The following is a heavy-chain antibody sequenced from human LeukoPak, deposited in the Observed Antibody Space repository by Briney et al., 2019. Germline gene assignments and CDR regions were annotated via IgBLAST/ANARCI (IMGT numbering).Heavy chain of an antibody. D-gene: IGHD4-17*01. CDR2: ISSSSSYI. Sequence: GGSLRLSCAASGFTFSAYSMNWVRRAPGKGLEWVSSISSSSSYISYADSVKGRFTISRDNAKNSLYLQMNSLRAEDTAVYYCARVPYGDYGSWGQGTLVTVSS. CDR1: GFTFSAYS. V-gene: IGHV3-21*01. CDR3: ARVPYGDYGS. J-gene: IGHJ5*02.